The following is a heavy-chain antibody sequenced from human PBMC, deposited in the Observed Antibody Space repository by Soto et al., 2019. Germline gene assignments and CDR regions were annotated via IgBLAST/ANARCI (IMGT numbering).Heavy chain of an antibody. CDR3: ARVMEDHVWGTYRYLDH. J-gene: IGHJ4*02. CDR1: NGAFTDYY. V-gene: IGHV4-34*01. D-gene: IGHD3-16*02. Sequence: PSETLSLTCAVFNGAFTDYYWSWIRQAPGKGLDWIGEINLSGRTNYNPSLERRVSISMDPSKNQVYLRLSSVTAADTAVYYCARVMEDHVWGTYRYLDHWGQGTLVTVSS. CDR2: INLSGRT.